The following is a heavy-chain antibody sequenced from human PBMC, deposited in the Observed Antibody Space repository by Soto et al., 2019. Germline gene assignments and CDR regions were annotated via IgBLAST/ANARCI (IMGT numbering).Heavy chain of an antibody. CDR3: ARESDGSGWYVGDFQH. J-gene: IGHJ1*01. Sequence: QVQLVQSGAEVKKPGSSVKVSCKASGGTFSSYAISWVRQAPGQGREWMGGIIPIFGTANYAQKFQGRVTITADESTSTAYMELSSLRSDDTAVYYCARESDGSGWYVGDFQHWGQGTLVPVSS. CDR1: GGTFSSYA. CDR2: IIPIFGTA. D-gene: IGHD6-19*01. V-gene: IGHV1-69*12.